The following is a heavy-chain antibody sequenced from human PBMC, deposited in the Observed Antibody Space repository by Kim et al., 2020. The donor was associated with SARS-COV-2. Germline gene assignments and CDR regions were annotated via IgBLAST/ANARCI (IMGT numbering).Heavy chain of an antibody. CDR3: AKDGLGYSSSWYFVGADEP. D-gene: IGHD6-13*01. CDR2: MSYDGSNK. CDR1: GFTFSIHG. J-gene: IGHJ5*02. V-gene: IGHV3-30*18. Sequence: GGSLRLSCAASGFTFSIHGMHWVRQAPGKGLEWVAAMSYDGSNKYYADSVKGRFTISRSNSKNTLYLQMNSLRAEDTAVYYCAKDGLGYSSSWYFVGADEPWGQGTLVTVSS.